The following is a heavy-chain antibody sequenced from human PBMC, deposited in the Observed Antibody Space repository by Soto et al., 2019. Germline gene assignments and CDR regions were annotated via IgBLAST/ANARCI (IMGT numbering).Heavy chain of an antibody. CDR2: IKSDGRSR. V-gene: IGHV3-74*01. J-gene: IGHJ6*02. CDR3: ARGYSGYSSNGMDV. Sequence: LRLSWEVSGFTFGEVWMHWISQATGNVLVWVSLIKSDGRSRSYSDSLKGRFIISRDNANNTLYLQMNSLSAEDTAVFYCARGYSGYSSNGMDVWGQGTTLTVSS. CDR1: GFTFGEVW. D-gene: IGHD5-12*01.